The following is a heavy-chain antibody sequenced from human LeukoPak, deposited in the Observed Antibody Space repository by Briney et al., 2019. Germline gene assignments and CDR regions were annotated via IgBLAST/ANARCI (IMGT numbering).Heavy chain of an antibody. CDR3: ARIEAAAGTGLDY. D-gene: IGHD6-13*01. Sequence: PSETLSLTCTVSGASINFYYWGWIRQPPGKGLEWIGSIYYSGSTYYNPSLKSRVTISVDTSKNQFSLKLSSVTAADTAVYYCARIEAAAGTGLDYWGQGTLVTVSS. J-gene: IGHJ4*02. CDR2: IYYSGST. CDR1: GASINFYY. V-gene: IGHV4-39*01.